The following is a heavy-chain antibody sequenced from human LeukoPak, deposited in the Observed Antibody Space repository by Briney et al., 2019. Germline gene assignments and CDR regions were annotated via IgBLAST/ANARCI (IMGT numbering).Heavy chain of an antibody. V-gene: IGHV1-18*01. CDR2: ISAYNGNI. CDR3: ARDCSGGSCYDGVDY. D-gene: IGHD2-15*01. J-gene: IGHJ4*02. Sequence: ASVKVSCKASGYTFTSYGISWVRQVPGQGLEWMGWISAYNGNIKYAQKLQGRVTMTTDTSTSTAYMELRSLRSDDTAVYYCARDCSGGSCYDGVDYWGQGTLVIVSS. CDR1: GYTFTSYG.